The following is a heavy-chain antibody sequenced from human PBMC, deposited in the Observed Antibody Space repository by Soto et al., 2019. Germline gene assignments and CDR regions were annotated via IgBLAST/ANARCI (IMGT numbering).Heavy chain of an antibody. CDR2: ISSSSSYI. J-gene: IGHJ4*02. D-gene: IGHD3-9*01. CDR3: ARQLRYFDWSTSGYFDY. CDR1: GFTFSSYS. Sequence: GGSLRLSCAASGFTFSSYSMNWVRQAPGKGLESVSSISSSSSYIYYADSVKGRFTISRDNAKNSLYLQMNSLRDEDTAVYYCARQLRYFDWSTSGYFDYWGQGTLVTVSS. V-gene: IGHV3-21*01.